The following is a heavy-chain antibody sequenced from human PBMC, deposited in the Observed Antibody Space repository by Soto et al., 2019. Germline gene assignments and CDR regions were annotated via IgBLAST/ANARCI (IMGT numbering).Heavy chain of an antibody. Sequence: GASVKVSCKASGYTFTSYGISWVRQAPGQGLEWMGWISAYNGHTNYAQKLQGRVIMTTDTSTSTAYMELRSLKSDDTAVYYCARVSLGLQWLPFRMDVWGQGTTVTV. V-gene: IGHV1-18*04. J-gene: IGHJ6*02. D-gene: IGHD6-19*01. CDR3: ARVSLGLQWLPFRMDV. CDR1: GYTFTSYG. CDR2: ISAYNGHT.